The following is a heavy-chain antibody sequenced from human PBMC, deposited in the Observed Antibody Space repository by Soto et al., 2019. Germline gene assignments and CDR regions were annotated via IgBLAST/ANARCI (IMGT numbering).Heavy chain of an antibody. CDR1: GYTFTSYY. CDR3: AKDLHSSSWLTGYYYYYGMDV. CDR2: INPSGGST. J-gene: IGHJ6*02. D-gene: IGHD6-13*01. V-gene: IGHV1-46*01. Sequence: ASVKVSCKASGYTFTSYYMHWVRQAPGQGLEWMGIINPSGGSTSYAQKFQGRVTMTRDTSTSTVYMELSSLRSEDTAVYYCAKDLHSSSWLTGYYYYYGMDVWGQGTTVTVSS.